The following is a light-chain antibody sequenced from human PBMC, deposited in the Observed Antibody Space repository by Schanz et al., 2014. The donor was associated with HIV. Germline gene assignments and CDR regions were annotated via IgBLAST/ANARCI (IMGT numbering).Light chain of an antibody. CDR3: GSFTSSSTLV. J-gene: IGLJ3*02. Sequence: QSALTQPASVSGSPGQSITISCTGTSSDVGADNSVSWYQQHPGRAPRLLVYDVTYRPSGVSNRFSGSKSVNTASLTISGLQAEDEADYYCGSFTSSSTLVFGGGTKLTV. CDR1: SSDVGADNS. V-gene: IGLV2-14*03. CDR2: DVT.